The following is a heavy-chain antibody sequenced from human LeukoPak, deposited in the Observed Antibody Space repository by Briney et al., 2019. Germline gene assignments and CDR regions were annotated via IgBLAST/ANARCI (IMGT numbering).Heavy chain of an antibody. V-gene: IGHV3-53*04. CDR1: GFTVSSHY. CDR2: IFSTGST. D-gene: IGHD1-26*01. Sequence: GGSLRLSCAASGFTVSSHYMSWVRQAPGTGLEWVSVIFSTGSTYYADSVKGRFTISRHDSKNTLYLQMNSLRPEDTAVYYCARTSATNYYSGSYPFDYWGQGTLVTVSS. J-gene: IGHJ4*02. CDR3: ARTSATNYYSGSYPFDY.